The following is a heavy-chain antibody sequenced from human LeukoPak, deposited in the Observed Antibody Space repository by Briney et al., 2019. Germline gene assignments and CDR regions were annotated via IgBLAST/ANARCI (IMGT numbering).Heavy chain of an antibody. CDR1: GFTFSSFS. CDR3: ARAHPGDYGDFQFDY. D-gene: IGHD4-17*01. V-gene: IGHV3-48*01. CDR2: ISSTSSTI. J-gene: IGHJ4*02. Sequence: GGSLRLSCAASGFTFSSFSMNWVRQAPGKGLEWVSYISSTSSTIYYADSVKGRFTISRDNAKNSLYLQMNSLRAEDTAVYYCARAHPGDYGDFQFDYWGQGTLVTVSS.